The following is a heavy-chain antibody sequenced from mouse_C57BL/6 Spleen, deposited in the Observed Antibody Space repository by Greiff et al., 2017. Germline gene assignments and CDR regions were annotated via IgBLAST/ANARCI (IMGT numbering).Heavy chain of an antibody. Sequence: EVKLVESGAELVRPGASVKLSCTASGFNIKDDYMHWVKQRPEQGLEWIGWIDPENGDTEYASKFQGKATITADTSSNTAYLQLSSLTSEDTAVYYCTFLCFAYWGQGPLVPVSA. CDR1: GFNIKDDY. CDR3: TFLCFAY. CDR2: IDPENGDT. V-gene: IGHV14-4*01. J-gene: IGHJ3*01. D-gene: IGHD6-5*01.